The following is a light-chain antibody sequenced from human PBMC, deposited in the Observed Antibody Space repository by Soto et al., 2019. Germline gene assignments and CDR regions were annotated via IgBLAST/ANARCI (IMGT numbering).Light chain of an antibody. Sequence: DIPMTQSPSTLSASVGDIVTITCRASQSINSWLAWFQQKPGKPPKLLIYKASSLESGVPSRFSGSGSGTEFTLTISSLQPDDLATYYCQQYGSQYTFGQGTKLEIK. J-gene: IGKJ2*01. V-gene: IGKV1-5*03. CDR1: QSINSW. CDR3: QQYGSQYT. CDR2: KAS.